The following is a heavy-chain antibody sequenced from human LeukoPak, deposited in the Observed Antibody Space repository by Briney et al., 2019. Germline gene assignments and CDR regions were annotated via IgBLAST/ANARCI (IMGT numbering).Heavy chain of an antibody. V-gene: IGHV3-21*01. Sequence: GGSLRLSCAASGFTFSSYFMNWVRQAPGKGLEWVSSIDGTSSYIYYADSVKGRFTISRDNAKNSLYLQMNSLRAEDTAVYYCATYGAESRADAFDIWGQGTMVTVSP. CDR3: ATYGAESRADAFDI. CDR2: IDGTSSYI. CDR1: GFTFSSYF. D-gene: IGHD4-17*01. J-gene: IGHJ3*02.